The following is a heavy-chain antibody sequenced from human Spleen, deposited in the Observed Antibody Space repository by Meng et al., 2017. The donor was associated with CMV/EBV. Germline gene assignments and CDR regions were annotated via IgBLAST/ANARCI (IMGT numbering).Heavy chain of an antibody. D-gene: IGHD3-22*01. Sequence: GESLKISCAASGFSFSSYWMHWVRQLPGKGLVWVSRINSDGSSTKYADSVQGRFTISRDSSKNTLYLQMNSLRAEDTAVYYCARAGEYYEGTGYGPVDFWGQGTLVTVSS. CDR3: ARAGEYYEGTGYGPVDF. CDR1: GFSFSSYW. J-gene: IGHJ4*02. CDR2: INSDGSST. V-gene: IGHV3-74*03.